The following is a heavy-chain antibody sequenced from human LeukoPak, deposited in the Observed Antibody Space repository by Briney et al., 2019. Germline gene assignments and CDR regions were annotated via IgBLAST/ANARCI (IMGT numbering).Heavy chain of an antibody. V-gene: IGHV3-7*01. J-gene: IGHJ4*02. CDR2: MNPGGSEK. Sequence: GGSLRLSCAASGFTFSNFWMNWVRQAPGKGLEWVAQMNPGGSEKYYLDSVKGRFTISRDNPKNSLYLQMTSLRAEDTAVYYCARGYCSGGTCYRGYWGQGTLVTVSS. D-gene: IGHD2-15*01. CDR1: GFTFSNFW. CDR3: ARGYCSGGTCYRGY.